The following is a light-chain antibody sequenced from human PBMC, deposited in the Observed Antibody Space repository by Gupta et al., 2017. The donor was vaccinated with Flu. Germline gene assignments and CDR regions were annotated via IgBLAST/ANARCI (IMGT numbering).Light chain of an antibody. CDR3: QQYGGSVYT. Sequence: ERALAQSPGTQSLSPWERATLSCRASQTVSNNLLTWYQQKPGQASRLLIYGASSRATGIPDRFSGSGSGTDFTLTISRLDPEDFAVYYCQQYGGSVYTFGQGTKLEIK. J-gene: IGKJ2*01. V-gene: IGKV3-20*01. CDR1: QTVSNNL. CDR2: GAS.